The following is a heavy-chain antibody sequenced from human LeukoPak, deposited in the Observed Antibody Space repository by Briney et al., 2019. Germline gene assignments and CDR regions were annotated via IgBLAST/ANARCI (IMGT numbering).Heavy chain of an antibody. CDR2: IYPGESDT. CDR1: GYIFTSYW. J-gene: IGHJ3*02. CDR3: ARRVQSDGRAFDI. V-gene: IGHV5-51*01. Sequence: GVSLHISCQGSGYIFTSYWIGWVRPMPGKGLEWMGIIYPGESDTRYSPSFQGQVTISADKSISTAYLQWSSLKASDTAMYYCARRVQSDGRAFDIWGQGTMVTVSS. D-gene: IGHD5-24*01.